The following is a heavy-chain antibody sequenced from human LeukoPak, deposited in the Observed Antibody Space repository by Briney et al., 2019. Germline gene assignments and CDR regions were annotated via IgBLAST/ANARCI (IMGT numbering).Heavy chain of an antibody. CDR3: ARVGYSYGKLDY. Sequence: EASAKVSCKASGYTFTGYYMHWVRQAPGQGLEWMGRINPNSGGTNYAQKFQGRVTMTRDTSISTAYMELSRLRSDDTAVYYCARVGYSYGKLDYWGQGTQVTVSS. D-gene: IGHD5-18*01. V-gene: IGHV1-2*06. J-gene: IGHJ4*02. CDR2: INPNSGGT. CDR1: GYTFTGYY.